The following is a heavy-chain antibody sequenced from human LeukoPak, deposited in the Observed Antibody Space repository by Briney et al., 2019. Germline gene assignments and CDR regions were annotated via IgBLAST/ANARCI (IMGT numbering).Heavy chain of an antibody. CDR2: ISGSGGST. CDR1: GFTYNNYG. J-gene: IGHJ4*02. Sequence: GGSLRLSCPASGFTYNNYGMRRLRQAPGKGLEWVSAISGSGGSTYYADSVKGRFTISRDNSKNTLYLQMNSLRAEDTAVYYCAKRVAGGDRSGPAHFDYWGQGTLVTVSS. D-gene: IGHD3-16*02. V-gene: IGHV3-23*01. CDR3: AKRVAGGDRSGPAHFDY.